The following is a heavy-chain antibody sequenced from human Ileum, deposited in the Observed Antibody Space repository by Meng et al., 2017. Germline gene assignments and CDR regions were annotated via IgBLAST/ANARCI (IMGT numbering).Heavy chain of an antibody. CDR3: VRHGGKYFDS. CDR1: GGSISSSFY. Sequence: QWQLQDAGPGLGEPSGALFLTCLVSGGSISSSFYWSWVRQSPGKGLEWIGQIYLAGSPNYTPSLESRVTISVDKSKNQFSLRLTSVTAADTAIFYCVRHGGKYFDSWGQGTLVTVSS. J-gene: IGHJ4*02. D-gene: IGHD2-15*01. V-gene: IGHV4-4*02. CDR2: IYLAGSP.